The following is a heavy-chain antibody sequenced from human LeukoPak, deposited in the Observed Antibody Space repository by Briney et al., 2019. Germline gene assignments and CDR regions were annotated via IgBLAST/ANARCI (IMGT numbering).Heavy chain of an antibody. J-gene: IGHJ3*01. CDR2: INPSGGST. D-gene: IGHD1-14*01. V-gene: IGHV1-46*01. CDR1: GYTFTSYY. CDR3: ARAAPTSPPAG. Sequence: ASVKVSCKASGYTFTSYYMHWVRQAPGQGLEWMGIINPSGGSTSYAQKFEGRVTITADESTSTAYMELSSLRSEDTAVYYCARAAPTSPPAGWGQGTMVTVSS.